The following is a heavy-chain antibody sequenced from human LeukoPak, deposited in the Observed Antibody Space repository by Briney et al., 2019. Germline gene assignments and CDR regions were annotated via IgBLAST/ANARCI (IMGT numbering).Heavy chain of an antibody. Sequence: PGGSLRLSCAASGFTFDDYGMSWVRQAPGKGLEWVSGINWNGGSTGYADSVKGRFTISRDNAKNSLYLQMNSLRAEDTALYYCARDSPPVEEDPAYYDFWSGSPDYWGQGTLVTVSS. CDR2: INWNGGST. CDR1: GFTFDDYG. CDR3: ARDSPPVEEDPAYYDFWSGSPDY. J-gene: IGHJ4*02. V-gene: IGHV3-20*04. D-gene: IGHD3-3*01.